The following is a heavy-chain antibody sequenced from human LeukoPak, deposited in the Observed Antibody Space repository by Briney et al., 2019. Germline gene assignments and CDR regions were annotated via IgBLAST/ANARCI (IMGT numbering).Heavy chain of an antibody. CDR3: ARGATVTTLFDY. CDR2: IYTSGST. CDR1: GGSISSYY. D-gene: IGHD4-17*01. V-gene: IGHV4-4*07. J-gene: IGHJ4*02. Sequence: SETLSLTCTVSGGSISSYYWSWIRQPAGKGLEWIGRIYTSGSTNYNPSLKSRVTMSVDTSKNQFSLKLTSVTAADTAVYYCARGATVTTLFDYWGQGTLVTVSS.